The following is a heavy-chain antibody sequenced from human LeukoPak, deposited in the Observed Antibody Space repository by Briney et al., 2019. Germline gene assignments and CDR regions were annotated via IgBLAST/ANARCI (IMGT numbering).Heavy chain of an antibody. CDR2: IDDNGGST. D-gene: IGHD2-21*01. CDR3: AKALGRLLSDLDY. CDR1: GFNFSTYA. Sequence: GGSLRLSRAAAGFNFSTYAMNWVRQAPGKGLEWVSGIDDNGGSTYYADSVKGRFTISRDNSKNTLYLQMNSLRAEDTAVYFCAKALGRLLSDLDYWGQGTLVSVSS. J-gene: IGHJ4*02. V-gene: IGHV3-23*01.